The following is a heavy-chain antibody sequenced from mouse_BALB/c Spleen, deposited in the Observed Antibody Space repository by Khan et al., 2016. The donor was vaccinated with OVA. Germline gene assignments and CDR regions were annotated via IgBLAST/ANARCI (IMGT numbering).Heavy chain of an antibody. J-gene: IGHJ2*01. CDR2: IYPGSDNA. V-gene: IGHV1-81*01. CDR3: ARRDGYYVYFDY. D-gene: IGHD2-3*01. Sequence: QVQLQQSGPELVKPGASVKMSCKASGYTFTYYVITWVKQRTGQGLEWIGEIYPGSDNAYYNERFKGKATLTADKSSNTTHMQLSRLTSEESAVYFGARRDGYYVYFDYWGQGTTLTVSS. CDR1: GYTFTYYV.